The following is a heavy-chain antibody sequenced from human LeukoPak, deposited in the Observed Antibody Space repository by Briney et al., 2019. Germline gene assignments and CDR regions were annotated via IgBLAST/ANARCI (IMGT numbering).Heavy chain of an antibody. D-gene: IGHD3-22*01. CDR1: GGTFSSYA. V-gene: IGHV1-69*04. CDR3: AGGDWIYYERGSSNWFPP. J-gene: IGHJ5*02. CDR2: IIPILGIA. Sequence: SVKVSCKASGGTFSSYAISWVRQAPGQGLEWMGRIIPILGIANYAQKFQGRVTITADKSTSTAYMELSSLRSEDTAVYYCAGGDWIYYERGSSNWFPPWGQGTLVTVPP.